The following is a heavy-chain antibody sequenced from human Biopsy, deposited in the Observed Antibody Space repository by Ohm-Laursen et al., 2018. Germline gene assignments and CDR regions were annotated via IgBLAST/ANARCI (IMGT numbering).Heavy chain of an antibody. D-gene: IGHD5-24*01. V-gene: IGHV4-61*01. CDR1: GASVSSGSYD. CDR3: ARGGFGLDGYNSP. J-gene: IGHJ5*02. CDR2: IYNDVST. Sequence: SGTLSLTCTVSGASVSSGSYDWSWIRQPPGKGLEWIGNIYNDVSTKYNPSLRSRVTISADKSANQFSLKLRSVTAADTAVYYCARGGFGLDGYNSPWGRGTLVIVSS.